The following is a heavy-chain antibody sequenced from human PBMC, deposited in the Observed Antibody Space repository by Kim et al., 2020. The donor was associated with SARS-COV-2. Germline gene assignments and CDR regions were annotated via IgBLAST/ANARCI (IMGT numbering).Heavy chain of an antibody. V-gene: IGHV4-34*01. D-gene: IGHD1-26*01. CDR1: GGSFSGYY. J-gene: IGHJ6*02. Sequence: SETLSLTCAVYGGSFSGYYWSWIRQPPGKGLEWIGEINHSGSTNYNPSLKSRVTISVDTSKNQFSLKLSSVTAADTAVYYCARAVHSGSYYYYYGMDVWGQGTTVTVSS. CDR2: INHSGST. CDR3: ARAVHSGSYYYYYGMDV.